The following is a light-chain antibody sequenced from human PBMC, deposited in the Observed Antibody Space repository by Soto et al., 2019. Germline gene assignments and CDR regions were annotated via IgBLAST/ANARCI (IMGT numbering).Light chain of an antibody. CDR3: CSYAGNRTYV. CDR2: EVS. Sequence: QSALTQPASVSGSPGQSISISCTGTNSDVGNYNLVSWYQQHPGKAPKVMIYEVSQRPSGVSNRFSASKSGNTASLTISGLQAEDEADYYCCSYAGNRTYVFGSGTKVTVL. CDR1: NSDVGNYNL. J-gene: IGLJ1*01. V-gene: IGLV2-23*02.